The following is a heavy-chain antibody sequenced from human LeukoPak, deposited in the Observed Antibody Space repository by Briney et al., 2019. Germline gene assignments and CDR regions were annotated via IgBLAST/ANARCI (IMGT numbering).Heavy chain of an antibody. CDR3: ARVREMATLDFDY. Sequence: SVKVSCKASGGTFSSYAISWVRQAPGQGLEWMGGIIPIFGTANYAQKFQGRVTITADESTSTAYMELSSLRSEDTAVYYCARVREMATLDFDYWGQGTLVTVSS. D-gene: IGHD5-24*01. CDR2: IIPIFGTA. V-gene: IGHV1-69*13. J-gene: IGHJ4*02. CDR1: GGTFSSYA.